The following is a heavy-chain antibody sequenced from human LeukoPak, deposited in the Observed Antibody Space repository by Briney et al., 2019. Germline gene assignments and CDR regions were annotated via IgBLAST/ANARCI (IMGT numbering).Heavy chain of an antibody. V-gene: IGHV3-21*01. CDR1: GFPFSSYS. J-gene: IGHJ4*02. Sequence: GGSLRLSCAASGFPFSSYSMNWVRQAPGKGLEWVSSISSSSSYIYYADSVKGRFTISRDNAKNSLYLQMNSLRAEETAVYYCARATEARSSFDYWGQGTLVTVSS. CDR2: ISSSSSYI. CDR3: ARATEARSSFDY. D-gene: IGHD5-12*01.